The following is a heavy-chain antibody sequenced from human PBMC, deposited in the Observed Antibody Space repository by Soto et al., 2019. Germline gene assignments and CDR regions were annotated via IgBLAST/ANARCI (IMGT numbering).Heavy chain of an antibody. D-gene: IGHD6-6*01. CDR3: TRHSREGFDY. J-gene: IGHJ4*02. V-gene: IGHV3-73*02. CDR1: GFTFNGSA. CDR2: IRSKANSYAT. Sequence: EVQLVESGGGLVQPGGSLKLSCAASGFTFNGSAMHWVRQASGKGLEWVGRIRSKANSYATAYAASVKGRFTISRDDSKNTAYLQMNSLKTEDTAVYYCTRHSREGFDYWGQGTLVTVSS.